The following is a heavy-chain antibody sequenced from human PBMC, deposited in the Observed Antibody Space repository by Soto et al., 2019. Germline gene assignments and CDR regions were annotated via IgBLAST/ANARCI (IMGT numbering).Heavy chain of an antibody. J-gene: IGHJ4*02. Sequence: QVQLVQSGAEVKKPGASVKVSCKASGYTFTSYDINWGRQATGQGLEWMGWMNPNSGNTGYAQRFQGRVTMTTNTSISTAYMELNSLRSEDTAVYYCARELTSRAVDYWGQGTLVTVSS. CDR1: GYTFTSYD. V-gene: IGHV1-8*01. D-gene: IGHD3-16*01. CDR2: MNPNSGNT. CDR3: ARELTSRAVDY.